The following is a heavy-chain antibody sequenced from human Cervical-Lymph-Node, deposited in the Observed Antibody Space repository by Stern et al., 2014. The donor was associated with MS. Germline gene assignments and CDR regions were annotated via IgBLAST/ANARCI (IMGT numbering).Heavy chain of an antibody. D-gene: IGHD1-1*01. Sequence: EVQLEESGAEVKKPGESLKISCKGSGYTFTNNWIAWVRQMPGKGLEWMGIIYPDDSDIRYSPSLQGQVTISADTYISTAYLQWRSLKAADSAVYYCARPPPRRKWDDPNYGMDVWGQGTTVTVSS. CDR1: GYTFTNNW. CDR3: ARPPPRRKWDDPNYGMDV. J-gene: IGHJ6*02. V-gene: IGHV5-51*03. CDR2: IYPDDSDI.